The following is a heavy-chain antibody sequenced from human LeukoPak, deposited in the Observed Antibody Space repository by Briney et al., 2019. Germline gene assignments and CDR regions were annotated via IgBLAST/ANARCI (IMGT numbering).Heavy chain of an antibody. CDR3: TTTPSYYNFNSFDY. V-gene: IGHV3-15*04. D-gene: IGHD3-3*01. CDR1: GLSLSHAW. J-gene: IGHJ4*02. Sequence: PGGSLRLSCVASGLSLSHAWLSWFRQTPGKGLEGWGRIESKSDRDAKDYAAPVRDRFTISRDDWKDTVILEMTTLRTEDTGVYFCTTTPSYYNFNSFDYWGQGTVVTVSS. CDR2: IESKSDRDAK.